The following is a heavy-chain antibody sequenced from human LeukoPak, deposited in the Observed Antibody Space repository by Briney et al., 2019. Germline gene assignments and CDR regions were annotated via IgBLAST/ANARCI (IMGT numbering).Heavy chain of an antibody. Sequence: GGSLRLSCAASGFTFSSYAMHWVRQAPGKGLEWVAVISYDGSNKYYADSVKGRFTISRDNSENTLYLQMNSLRAEDTAVYYCAKTAYYDSSGSAYYFDYWGQGTLVTVSS. CDR1: GFTFSSYA. CDR3: AKTAYYDSSGSAYYFDY. D-gene: IGHD3-22*01. V-gene: IGHV3-30*18. J-gene: IGHJ4*02. CDR2: ISYDGSNK.